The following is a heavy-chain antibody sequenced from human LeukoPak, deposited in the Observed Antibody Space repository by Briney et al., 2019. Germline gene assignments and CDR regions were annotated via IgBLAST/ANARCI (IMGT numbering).Heavy chain of an antibody. V-gene: IGHV3-74*01. Sequence: GGSLRLSCAASGFTFSGYWMHWVRQAPGKGLVWVSRINSDGSSTSYADSVKGRFTISRDNAKNTLYLQMNSLRAEDTALYYCARLDSGSYYYYFDYWGQGTLVTVSS. CDR3: ARLDSGSYYYYFDY. D-gene: IGHD1-26*01. J-gene: IGHJ4*02. CDR2: INSDGSST. CDR1: GFTFSGYW.